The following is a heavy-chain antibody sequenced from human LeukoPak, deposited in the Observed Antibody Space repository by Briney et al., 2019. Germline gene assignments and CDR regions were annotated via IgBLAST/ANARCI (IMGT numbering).Heavy chain of an antibody. J-gene: IGHJ5*02. CDR1: GYTFTGYY. V-gene: IGHV1-2*02. CDR2: INPNSGGT. Sequence: GASVKVSCKASGYTFTGYYMHWVRQAPGQGLEWMGLINPNSGGTNYAQKFQGRVTMTRDTSISTAYMELSRLRSDDTAVYYCARKVAYITGTTFSWFDPWGEGTLVTVSS. CDR3: ARKVAYITGTTFSWFDP. D-gene: IGHD1-7*01.